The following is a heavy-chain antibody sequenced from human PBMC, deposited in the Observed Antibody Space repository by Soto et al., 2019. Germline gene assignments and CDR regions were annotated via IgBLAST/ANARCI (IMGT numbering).Heavy chain of an antibody. V-gene: IGHV3-23*01. Sequence: EVQLLESGGGLVQPGGSLRLSCAASGFTFSSYAMSRVRQAPGKGLEWVSAISGSGGSTYYADSVKGRFTISRDNSKNTLYLQMNSLRAEDTAVYYCAKDLGVNIVVVPAAIYFDYWGQGTLVTVSS. CDR1: GFTFSSYA. CDR3: AKDLGVNIVVVPAAIYFDY. CDR2: ISGSGGST. D-gene: IGHD2-2*02. J-gene: IGHJ4*02.